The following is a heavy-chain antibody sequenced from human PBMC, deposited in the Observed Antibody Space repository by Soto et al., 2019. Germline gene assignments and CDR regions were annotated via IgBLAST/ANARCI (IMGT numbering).Heavy chain of an antibody. CDR3: ARDECTNGVCSYFDY. V-gene: IGHV3-11*06. CDR1: GFTFSDYY. J-gene: IGHJ4*02. CDR2: ISSSSSYT. Sequence: PGGSLRLSCAASGFTFSDYYMSWIRQAPGKGLEWVSYISSSSSYTNYADPVKGRFTISRDNAKNSLYLQMNSLRAEDTAVYYCARDECTNGVCSYFDYWGQGTLVTVSS. D-gene: IGHD2-8*01.